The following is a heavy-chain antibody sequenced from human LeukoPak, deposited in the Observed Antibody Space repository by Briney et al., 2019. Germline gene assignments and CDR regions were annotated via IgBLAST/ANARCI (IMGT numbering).Heavy chain of an antibody. CDR2: IYYSGST. D-gene: IGHD6-13*01. V-gene: IGHV4-39*07. J-gene: IGHJ6*02. Sequence: NASETLSLTCTVSGGSISSSSYYWGWIRQPPGKGLEWIGSIYYSGSTYYNPSLKSRVTISVDTSKNQFSLKLSSVTAADTAVYYCARDGTPAAGIYYYYGMDVWGQGTTVTVSS. CDR3: ARDGTPAAGIYYYYGMDV. CDR1: GGSISSSSYY.